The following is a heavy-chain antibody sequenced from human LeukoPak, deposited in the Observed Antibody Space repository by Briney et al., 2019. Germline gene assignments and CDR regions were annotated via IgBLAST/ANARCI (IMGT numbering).Heavy chain of an antibody. V-gene: IGHV3-7*01. CDR3: AGGPGFLIDC. Sequence: GGSLRLSCAASGFTFSSYWMSWVRQAPGKGLEWVANIKQDGSEKHCVDSVKGRLTISRDNAKNLLYLQMNSLRVEDTAVYYCAGGPGFLIDCWGQGTLVTVSS. CDR1: GFTFSSYW. D-gene: IGHD3-3*01. J-gene: IGHJ4*02. CDR2: IKQDGSEK.